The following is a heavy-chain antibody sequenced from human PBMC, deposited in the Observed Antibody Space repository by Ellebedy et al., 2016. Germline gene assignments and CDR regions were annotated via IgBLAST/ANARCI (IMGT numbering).Heavy chain of an antibody. Sequence: SVKVSXKASGVSFSTSAFTWVRQAPGQGLEWMGGIIPVYGTVNYAQKFQGRVTIMADESTSTVYMDLSSLRSEDTAVYYCARDSQASNFYYFYMDVWGKGTAVTVSS. J-gene: IGHJ6*03. CDR3: ARDSQASNFYYFYMDV. D-gene: IGHD6-6*01. CDR1: GVSFSTSA. V-gene: IGHV1-69*13. CDR2: IIPVYGTV.